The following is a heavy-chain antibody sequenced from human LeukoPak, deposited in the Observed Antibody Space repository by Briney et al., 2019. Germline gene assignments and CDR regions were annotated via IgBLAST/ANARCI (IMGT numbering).Heavy chain of an antibody. D-gene: IGHD3-22*01. CDR2: SSVGGGRT. J-gene: IGHJ4*02. CDR1: GIAF. V-gene: IGHV3-23*01. Sequence: PGGSLRLSCVASGIAFRVRRGPGKGLEWVSVSSVGGGRTHYADPAKGRLTTSRDKSQNSLYLQRNSLRAEDTAVYYCARVPYYYDSSGYYFDYWGQGTLVTVSS. CDR3: ARVPYYYDSSGYYFDY.